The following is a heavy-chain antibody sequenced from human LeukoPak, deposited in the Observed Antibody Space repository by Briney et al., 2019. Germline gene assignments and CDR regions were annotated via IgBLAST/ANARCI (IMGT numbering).Heavy chain of an antibody. CDR2: IYYSGRT. V-gene: IGHV4-39*07. CDR1: GGSISSSSHY. Sequence: PSETLSLTCSVSGGSISSSSHYWGWVRQPPGKGLEWIGSIYYSGRTYDNPSLKSRVTISVDTSKNQFSLKLSSVTAADTAVYYCAREYSNGYDSWGQGTLVTVSS. CDR3: AREYSNGYDS. J-gene: IGHJ4*02. D-gene: IGHD5-18*01.